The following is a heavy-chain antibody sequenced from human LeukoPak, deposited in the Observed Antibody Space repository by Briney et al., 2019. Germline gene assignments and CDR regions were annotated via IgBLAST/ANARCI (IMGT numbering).Heavy chain of an antibody. CDR1: GYTFTSYY. CDR2: INPSGGST. D-gene: IGHD3-10*01. V-gene: IGHV1-46*01. J-gene: IGHJ6*02. CDR3: ARGSYYGSGSYPYYYGMDV. Sequence: ASVKVSCKASGYTFTSYYMHWVRQAPGQGLEWMGIINPSGGSTSYAQKFQGRVTMTRDTSTSTVYMELRSLRSDDTAVYYCARGSYYGSGSYPYYYGMDVWGQGTTVTVSS.